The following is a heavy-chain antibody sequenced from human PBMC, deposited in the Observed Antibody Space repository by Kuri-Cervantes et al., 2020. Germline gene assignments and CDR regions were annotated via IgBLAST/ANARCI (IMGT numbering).Heavy chain of an antibody. CDR3: ARVEWELRPGWFDP. CDR2: IYYSGST. J-gene: IGHJ5*02. D-gene: IGHD1-26*01. Sequence: SETLSLTCTVSGGSVSRGSYYWSWIRQPPGKGLEWIGYIYYSGSTNYNPSLKSRVTISVDTSKNQFSLKLSSVTAADTAVYYCARVEWELRPGWFDPWGQGTLVTVSS. V-gene: IGHV4-61*01. CDR1: GGSVSRGSYY.